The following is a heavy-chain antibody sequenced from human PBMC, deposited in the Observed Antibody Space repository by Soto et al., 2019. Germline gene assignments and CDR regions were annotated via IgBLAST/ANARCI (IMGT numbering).Heavy chain of an antibody. Sequence: EVQLVESGGGLVQPGGSLRLSCAASGFTVSTNYMTWVRQAPGEGLEWVSVIYSGGSTYYADSVKGRFTISRDNSKNTLYLQMNRLRVEDTAVYYCERLAIWGNWRSDYWGQGTLVTVSS. CDR3: ERLAIWGNWRSDY. CDR2: IYSGGST. J-gene: IGHJ4*02. D-gene: IGHD3-16*01. V-gene: IGHV3-66*01. CDR1: GFTVSTNY.